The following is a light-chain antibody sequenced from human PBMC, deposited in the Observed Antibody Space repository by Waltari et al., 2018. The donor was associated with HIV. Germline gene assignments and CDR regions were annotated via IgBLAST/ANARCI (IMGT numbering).Light chain of an antibody. CDR1: QDISNS. J-gene: IGKJ4*01. CDR2: GAF. V-gene: IGKV1-NL1*01. CDR3: QQYYGVPLT. Sequence: DIQMTQSPSSLSASVGDTVIITCRASQDISNSVSWFQQQPGKVPKLLVHGAFILQRGVPSRFRGSGSGTDYTLTISGLQAEDFATYFCQQYYGVPLTFGGGTRVDI.